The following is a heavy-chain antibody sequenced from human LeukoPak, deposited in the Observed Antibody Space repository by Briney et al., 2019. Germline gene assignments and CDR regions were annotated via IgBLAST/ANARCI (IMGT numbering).Heavy chain of an antibody. CDR3: ARTFSSSWPYYYYYYMDV. J-gene: IGHJ6*03. Sequence: PSETLSLTCAVYGGSFSGYYWSWIRQPPGKGLEWIGEINHSGSTNYNPSLKSRVTISVDTSKNQFSLKLSSVTAADTAVYYCARTFSSSWPYYYYYYMDVWGKGTTVTISS. CDR1: GGSFSGYY. V-gene: IGHV4-34*01. D-gene: IGHD6-13*01. CDR2: INHSGST.